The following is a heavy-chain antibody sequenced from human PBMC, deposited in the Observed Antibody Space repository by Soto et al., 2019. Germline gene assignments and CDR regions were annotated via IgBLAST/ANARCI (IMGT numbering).Heavy chain of an antibody. D-gene: IGHD3-22*01. J-gene: IGHJ6*02. CDR1: GGTLSSYA. CDR2: IIPIFGTA. CDR3: ARGTYYYDSSGYDMGYYYYGMDV. V-gene: IGHV1-69*13. Sequence: SVKVSCKASGGTLSSYAISWVRPAPGPVLEWMGGIIPIFGTANYAQKFQGRVTITADESTSTAYMELSSLRSEDTAVYYCARGTYYYDSSGYDMGYYYYGMDVWGQGTTVTVSS.